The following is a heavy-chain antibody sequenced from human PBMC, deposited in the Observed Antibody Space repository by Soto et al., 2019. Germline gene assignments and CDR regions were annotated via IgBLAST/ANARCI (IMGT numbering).Heavy chain of an antibody. D-gene: IGHD6-19*01. V-gene: IGHV3-21*01. CDR1: GFTFSSYS. CDR2: ISSSSSYI. Sequence: GGSLRLSCAASGFTFSSYSMNWVRQAPGKGLEWVSSISSSSSYIYYADSVKGRFTISRDNAKNSLYLQMNSLRAEDTPVYYCARDQWRKEQWLVDYYYGMDVWGQGTTVTVSS. J-gene: IGHJ6*02. CDR3: ARDQWRKEQWLVDYYYGMDV.